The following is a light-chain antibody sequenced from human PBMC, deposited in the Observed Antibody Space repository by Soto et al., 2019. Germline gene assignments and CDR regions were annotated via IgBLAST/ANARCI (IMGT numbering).Light chain of an antibody. V-gene: IGKV1-39*01. Sequence: DIQLTQSPSSLSASIGDRVTLTCRTSQTVNNFLNWLQQKPGRAPQLLISAASNLQSGVPSRFSGSGSGTDFTLTISSLQHEDFATYYCQQSYTTPPTFGQGTKVDIK. CDR2: AAS. J-gene: IGKJ1*01. CDR3: QQSYTTPPT. CDR1: QTVNNF.